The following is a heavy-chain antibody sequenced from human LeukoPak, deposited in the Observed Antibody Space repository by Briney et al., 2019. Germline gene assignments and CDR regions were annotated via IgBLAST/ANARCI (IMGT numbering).Heavy chain of an antibody. CDR1: GGSISSGGYY. J-gene: IGHJ4*02. D-gene: IGHD2-21*02. Sequence: SETLTLTCTVSGGSISSGGYYWSWIRQHPGKGLEWIGYIYYSGSTYYNPSLKSRVTISVDTSKNQFSLKLSSVTAADTAVYYCAREYCGGDCYSDWGQGTLVTVSS. CDR3: AREYCGGDCYSD. CDR2: IYYSGST. V-gene: IGHV4-31*03.